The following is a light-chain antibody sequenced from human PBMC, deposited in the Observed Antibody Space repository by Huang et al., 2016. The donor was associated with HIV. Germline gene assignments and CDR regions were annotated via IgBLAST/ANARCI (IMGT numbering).Light chain of an antibody. Sequence: DIVMTQSPDSLAVSPGERATINCKSSQSVLYSLSKKNYLTWFQQKPGRPPKLRISWATPRESGVPDRVSGSGSGTDFTLTINNLQAEDVAVYFCLQYYSVPQTFGHGTKVEI. J-gene: IGKJ1*01. CDR3: LQYYSVPQT. CDR1: QSVLYSLSKKNY. CDR2: WAT. V-gene: IGKV4-1*01.